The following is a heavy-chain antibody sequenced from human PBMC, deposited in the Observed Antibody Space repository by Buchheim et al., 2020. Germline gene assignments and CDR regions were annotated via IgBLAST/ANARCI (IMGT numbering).Heavy chain of an antibody. Sequence: QVQLVQSGAEVKKPGSSVKVSCKASGGTFSSYAISWVRQAPGQGLEWMGGIIPIFGTANYAQKIQGRVTITADESTRTAYVELSSLRSEDTALYYCARTYYYDSTAYQDYYYYGMDVWGQGTT. CDR1: GGTFSSYA. CDR3: ARTYYYDSTAYQDYYYYGMDV. V-gene: IGHV1-69*01. CDR2: IIPIFGTA. J-gene: IGHJ6*02. D-gene: IGHD3-22*01.